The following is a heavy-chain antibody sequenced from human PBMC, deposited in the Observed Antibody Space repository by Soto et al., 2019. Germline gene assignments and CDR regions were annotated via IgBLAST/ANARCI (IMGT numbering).Heavy chain of an antibody. D-gene: IGHD3-10*02. Sequence: GGSLRLSCTASGFTFGDYAMSWFRQAPGKGLEWVGFIRSKAYGGTTEYAASVKGRFTISRDDSKSIAYLQMNSLKTEDTAVYYCTRGENVRGVIIYYYGMDVWGQGTTVTRLL. CDR2: IRSKAYGGTT. CDR1: GFTFGDYA. CDR3: TRGENVRGVIIYYYGMDV. J-gene: IGHJ6*02. V-gene: IGHV3-49*03.